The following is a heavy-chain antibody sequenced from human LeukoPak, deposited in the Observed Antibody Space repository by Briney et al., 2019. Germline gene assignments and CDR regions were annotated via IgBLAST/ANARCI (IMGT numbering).Heavy chain of an antibody. CDR3: ARGGGLALAGTRFDF. CDR1: GYTFTDYY. CDR2: ISPNNGGT. D-gene: IGHD6-13*01. V-gene: IGHV1-2*02. J-gene: IGHJ4*02. Sequence: ASAKVSCKASGYTFTDYYMHWVRQAPGQGLEWMGWISPNNGGTTYAQKFQARVTMARDTSITTVHMELSSLRSDDTAVYYCARGGGLALAGTRFDFWGRGTLVTVSS.